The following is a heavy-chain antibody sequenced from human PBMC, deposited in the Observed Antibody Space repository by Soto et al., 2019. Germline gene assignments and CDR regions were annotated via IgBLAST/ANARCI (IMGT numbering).Heavy chain of an antibody. V-gene: IGHV1-69*13. CDR1: GGTFSSYA. CDR2: IIPIFGIA. CDR3: ARDLVTTGTSDFYGMDV. J-gene: IGHJ6*02. Sequence: SVKVSCKASGGTFSSYAFSWVRQAPGQGLEWMGGIIPIFGIANYAQKFLGRVTITADESTSTAYMEVSSLRSEDTARYYCARDLVTTGTSDFYGMDVWGQGTTVTVSS. D-gene: IGHD4-17*01.